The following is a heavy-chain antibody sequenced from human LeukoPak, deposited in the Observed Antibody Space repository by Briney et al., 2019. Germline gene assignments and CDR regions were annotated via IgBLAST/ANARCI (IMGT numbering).Heavy chain of an antibody. D-gene: IGHD3-16*01. Sequence: PGGSLRLSCAVSGFTFSSYGMHWVRQAPGKGLEWVAFIRYDGSNKYYADSVKGRFTISRDNSKNTLYLQMNSLRAEDTAVYYCAKEGGLIDWFDPWGQGTLVTVSS. CDR2: IRYDGSNK. J-gene: IGHJ5*02. V-gene: IGHV3-30*02. CDR3: AKEGGLIDWFDP. CDR1: GFTFSSYG.